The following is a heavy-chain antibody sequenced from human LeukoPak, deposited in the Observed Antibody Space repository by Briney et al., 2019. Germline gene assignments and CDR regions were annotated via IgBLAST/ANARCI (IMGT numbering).Heavy chain of an antibody. CDR3: ARLPAVVVVAAHAFDI. Sequence: SETLSLTCTVSGGSISSYYWSWIRQPAGKGLEWIGRIYTSGSTNYNPPLKSRVTISVDTSKNQFSLKLSSVTAADTAVYYCARLPAVVVVAAHAFDIWGQGTMVTVSS. J-gene: IGHJ3*02. CDR2: IYTSGST. D-gene: IGHD2-15*01. V-gene: IGHV4-4*07. CDR1: GGSISSYY.